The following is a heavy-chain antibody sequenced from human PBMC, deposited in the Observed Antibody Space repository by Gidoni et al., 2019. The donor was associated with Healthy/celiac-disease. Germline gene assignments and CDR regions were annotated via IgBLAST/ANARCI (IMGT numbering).Heavy chain of an antibody. CDR3: AKDGSRYCSSTSCYEEYSYGV. Sequence: EVQLVESGGGLVQPGGSLRLPCAASGFTFSGYAMSRVRQAPGKGLEWVSAISVSGDSTYYADSVKGRFTISRDNSKNTLYLQMNSLRAEDTAVYYCAKDGSRYCSSTSCYEEYSYGVWGQGTLVTVSS. CDR1: GFTFSGYA. D-gene: IGHD2-2*01. J-gene: IGHJ4*02. CDR2: ISVSGDST. V-gene: IGHV3-23*04.